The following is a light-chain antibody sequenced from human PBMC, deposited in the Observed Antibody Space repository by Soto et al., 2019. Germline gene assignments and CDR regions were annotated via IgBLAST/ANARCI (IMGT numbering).Light chain of an antibody. CDR1: SSNIGSNY. Sequence: QSVLTQPPSASGTPGQRVTISCSGSSSNIGSNYVYWYQQFPGTAPKLLIYRNNQRPSGVPDRFSGSKSGTSASLAISGLQSEEEADYYCAAWDDSLSGRGVFGGGTKLTVL. J-gene: IGLJ2*01. CDR2: RNN. V-gene: IGLV1-47*01. CDR3: AAWDDSLSGRGV.